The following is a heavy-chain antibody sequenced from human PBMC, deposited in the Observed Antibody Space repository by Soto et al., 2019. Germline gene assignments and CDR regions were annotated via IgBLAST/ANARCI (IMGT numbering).Heavy chain of an antibody. V-gene: IGHV3-48*01. D-gene: IGHD3-3*01. CDR1: GFTFSIYI. CDR3: ARDLSERITIFGVVTNYYYYYMDV. J-gene: IGHJ6*03. Sequence: GGSLRLSCAASGFTFSIYIMNWVRQAPGKGLEWVSYISSSSSTIYYADSVKGRFTISRDNAKNSLYLQMNSLRAEDAAVYYCARDLSERITIFGVVTNYYYYYMDVWGKGTTVTVSS. CDR2: ISSSSSTI.